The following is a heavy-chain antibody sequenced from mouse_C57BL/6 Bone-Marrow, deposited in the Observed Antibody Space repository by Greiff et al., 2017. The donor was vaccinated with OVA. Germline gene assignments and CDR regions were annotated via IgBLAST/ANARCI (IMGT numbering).Heavy chain of an antibody. J-gene: IGHJ2*01. D-gene: IGHD1-1*02. CDR3: ARSRHYAMDY. Sequence: VMLVESGPELVKPGASVKISCKASGYAFSSSWMNWVKQRPGKGLEWIGRIYPGDGDTNYNGKFKGKATLTADKSSSTAYMQLSSLTSEDSAVYFCARSRHYAMDYWGQGTTLTVSS. CDR1: GYAFSSSW. V-gene: IGHV1-82*01. CDR2: IYPGDGDT.